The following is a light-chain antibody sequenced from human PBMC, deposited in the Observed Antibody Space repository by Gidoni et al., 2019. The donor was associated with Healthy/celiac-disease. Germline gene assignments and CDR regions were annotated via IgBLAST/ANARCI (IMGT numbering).Light chain of an antibody. CDR2: GNS. V-gene: IGLV1-40*01. CDR1: SSNIGAGYD. CDR3: QSYDSSLSGLYV. Sequence: SVLTPPPSVSGAPGQRVTIPCTGSSSNIGAGYDVHWYQQLPGTAPKLLIYGNSNRPSGVPDRFSGSKSGTSASLAITGLQAEDEADYYCQSYDSSLSGLYVFGTGTKVTVL. J-gene: IGLJ1*01.